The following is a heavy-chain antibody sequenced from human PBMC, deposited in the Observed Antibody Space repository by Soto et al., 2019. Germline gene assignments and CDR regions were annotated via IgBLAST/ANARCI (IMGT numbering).Heavy chain of an antibody. J-gene: IGHJ2*01. CDR3: AKGYYDSGGYGL. D-gene: IGHD3-22*01. Sequence: QVQLVESGGGVVQPGRSLRLSCAASGFTFSSYGMHWVRQAPGKGLEWVAVISYDGSNKYYADSVKGRFTISRDNSKNTLYLQMNSLRAEDTAVYYCAKGYYDSGGYGLWGRGTLVTVSS. V-gene: IGHV3-30*18. CDR2: ISYDGSNK. CDR1: GFTFSSYG.